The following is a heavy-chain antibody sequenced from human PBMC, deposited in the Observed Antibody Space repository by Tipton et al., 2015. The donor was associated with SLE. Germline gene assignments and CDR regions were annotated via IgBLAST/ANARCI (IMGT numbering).Heavy chain of an antibody. CDR2: IYTSGST. CDR1: GGSISSYY. J-gene: IGHJ6*02. V-gene: IGHV4-59*01. Sequence: TLSLTCTVSGGSISSYYWSWIRQPPGKGLEWIGYIYTSGSTNYNPSLKSRVTISVDTSKNQFSLKLSSVTAADTAVYYCARDQQLGRGGMDVWGQGTTVTVSS. D-gene: IGHD6-13*01. CDR3: ARDQQLGRGGMDV.